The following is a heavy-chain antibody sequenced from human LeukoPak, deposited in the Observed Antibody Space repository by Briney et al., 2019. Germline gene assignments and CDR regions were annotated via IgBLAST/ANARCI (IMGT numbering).Heavy chain of an antibody. J-gene: IGHJ4*02. Sequence: GGSLRLSCTASGFIFSSYTVNWVRQAPGKGLEWVSSITSSSNYIYYADSVKGRFTISRDNAKNSLYLQMNSLRAEDTAVYYCARDAYISSAFDYWGQGTLVTVS. V-gene: IGHV3-21*06. CDR3: ARDAYISSAFDY. D-gene: IGHD2-21*01. CDR1: GFIFSSYT. CDR2: ITSSSNYI.